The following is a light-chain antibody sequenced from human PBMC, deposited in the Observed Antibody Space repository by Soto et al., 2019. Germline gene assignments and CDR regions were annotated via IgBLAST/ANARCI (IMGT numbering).Light chain of an antibody. CDR3: QQFNNYPIT. CDR1: QDISSA. Sequence: AIQLTQSPSSLSASVGDRVTVTCRASQDISSALAWYQQKPGKAPKSLIYDASSLEGGVPSRFSGSGSGTDFTLTISSLQPEGFATYYCQQFNNYPITFGQGTRLEIK. J-gene: IGKJ5*01. CDR2: DAS. V-gene: IGKV1D-13*01.